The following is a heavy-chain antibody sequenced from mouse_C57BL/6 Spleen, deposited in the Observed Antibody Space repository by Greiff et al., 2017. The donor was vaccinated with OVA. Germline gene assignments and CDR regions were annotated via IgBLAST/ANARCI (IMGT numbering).Heavy chain of an antibody. CDR2: INPNNGGT. J-gene: IGHJ1*03. D-gene: IGHD1-1*01. CDR3: ARYNYDSGYKYFDV. Sequence: EVQLQQSGPELVKPGASVKMSCKASGYTFTDYNMHWVKQSHGKRLEWIGYINPNNGGTSYNQKFKDKATLTVNKSSSTAYMQLRSLTSEDSAVYYSARYNYDSGYKYFDVWGKGTTVTVSS. CDR1: GYTFTDYN. V-gene: IGHV1-22*01.